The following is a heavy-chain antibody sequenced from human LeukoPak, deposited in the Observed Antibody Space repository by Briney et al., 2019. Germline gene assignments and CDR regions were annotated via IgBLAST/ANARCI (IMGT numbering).Heavy chain of an antibody. V-gene: IGHV3-21*01. CDR3: ARDYDSSGFYDY. CDR2: ISSSSTNI. Sequence: PGGSLRLSCAASGFTFSIYSMSWVHQAPGKGLEWVSAISSSSTNIYYADSVKGRFTISRDNARNSLYLQMNSLRAEDTAVYYCARDYDSSGFYDYWGQGTLVTVSS. CDR1: GFTFSIYS. J-gene: IGHJ4*02. D-gene: IGHD3-22*01.